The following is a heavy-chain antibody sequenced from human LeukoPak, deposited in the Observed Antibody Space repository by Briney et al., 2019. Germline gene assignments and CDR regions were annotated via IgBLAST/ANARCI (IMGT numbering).Heavy chain of an antibody. CDR2: ISYDGSNK. CDR1: GFTFSRYA. J-gene: IGHJ4*02. D-gene: IGHD5-12*01. Sequence: GGSLRLSCAASGFTFSRYAMHWVRQAPGKGLEWVAVISYDGSNKYYADSVKGRFTISRDNSKNTLYLQMNSLRAEDTAVYYCPRISSGGGYDAFDYWGQGTLVTVSS. V-gene: IGHV3-30*04. CDR3: PRISSGGGYDAFDY.